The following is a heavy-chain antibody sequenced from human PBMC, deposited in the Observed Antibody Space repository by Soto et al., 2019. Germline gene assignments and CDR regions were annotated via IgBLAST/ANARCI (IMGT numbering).Heavy chain of an antibody. CDR2: IYPGDYDT. CDR1: GYSFTSYW. Sequence: RGSLKISCKGSGYSFTSYWVGWVRQMPGKGLEWMGIIYPGDYDTRYSPSFQGQVTISADKSISTAYLQWSSLKASDTAMYYCASSIAARPHYYYGMDVWRQGTTVTVSS. D-gene: IGHD6-6*01. V-gene: IGHV5-51*01. CDR3: ASSIAARPHYYYGMDV. J-gene: IGHJ6*02.